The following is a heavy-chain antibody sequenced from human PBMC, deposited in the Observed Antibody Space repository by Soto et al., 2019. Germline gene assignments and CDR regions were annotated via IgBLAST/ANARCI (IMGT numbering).Heavy chain of an antibody. CDR2: ISAYNGNT. D-gene: IGHD2-21*02. Sequence: QVQLVQSGAEVKKPGASVKVSCKASGYTFTSYGISWVRQAPGQGLEWMGWISAYNGNTNYAQKLQGRVTMTTDTSTSTAYMELRSLISDDTAVYYCAKDLFEVYCGGDCYSVWGQGTLVTVSS. CDR3: AKDLFEVYCGGDCYSV. CDR1: GYTFTSYG. J-gene: IGHJ4*02. V-gene: IGHV1-18*01.